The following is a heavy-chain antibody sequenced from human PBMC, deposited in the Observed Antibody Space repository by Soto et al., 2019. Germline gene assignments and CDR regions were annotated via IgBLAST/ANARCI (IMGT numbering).Heavy chain of an antibody. Sequence: SETLSLTCTVSGGSISSYFWSWIRQPPGKGLGWIGYIDYSGSTNYNPSLKSRVTISVDTSKNQFSLKLTSVTAADTAVFYCARAGTAMVQLDYWGQGTLVTVSS. V-gene: IGHV4-59*01. J-gene: IGHJ4*02. CDR2: IDYSGST. D-gene: IGHD5-18*01. CDR1: GGSISSYF. CDR3: ARAGTAMVQLDY.